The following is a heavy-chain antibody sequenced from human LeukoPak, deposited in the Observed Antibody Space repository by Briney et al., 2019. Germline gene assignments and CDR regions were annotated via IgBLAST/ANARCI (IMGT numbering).Heavy chain of an antibody. CDR3: ARTVVRGVIIPLFDY. CDR2: ISASNGNT. V-gene: IGHV1-18*01. Sequence: GASVKVSCKASGYTFTSYGISWVRQAPGQGLEWMGWISASNGNTNYAQKLQGRVTMTTDTSTSTAYMELRSLRSDDTAVYYCARTVVRGVIIPLFDYWGQGTLVTV. CDR1: GYTFTSYG. J-gene: IGHJ4*02. D-gene: IGHD3-10*01.